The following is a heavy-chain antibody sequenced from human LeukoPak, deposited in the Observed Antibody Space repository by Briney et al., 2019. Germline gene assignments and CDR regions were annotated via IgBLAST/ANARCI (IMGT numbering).Heavy chain of an antibody. CDR3: AKDVAHSSGWQRDY. CDR1: GFTFSSYG. V-gene: IGHV3-30*18. Sequence: GGSLRLSCAASGFTFSSYGMHWVRQAPGKGLEWVAVISYDGSNKYYADSVKGRFTISRDNSKNTLYLQMTSLRAEDTAVYYCAKDVAHSSGWQRDYWGQGTLVTVSS. CDR2: ISYDGSNK. J-gene: IGHJ4*02. D-gene: IGHD6-19*01.